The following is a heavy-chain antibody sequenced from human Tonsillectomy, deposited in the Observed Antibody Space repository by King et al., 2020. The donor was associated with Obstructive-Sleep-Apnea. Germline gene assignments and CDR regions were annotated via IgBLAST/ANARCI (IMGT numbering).Heavy chain of an antibody. CDR1: GFTFSSYG. CDR3: AKDGWGKGLDY. V-gene: IGHV3-30*18. J-gene: IGHJ4*02. Sequence: QLVQSGGGVVQPGRSLRLSCAASGFTFSSYGMHWVRQAPGKGLEWVAVISYDGSNKYYADSVKGRFTISRDNSKNTLYLQMNSLRAEDTAVYYCAKDGWGKGLDYWGQGPLVTVSS. D-gene: IGHD7-27*01. CDR2: ISYDGSNK.